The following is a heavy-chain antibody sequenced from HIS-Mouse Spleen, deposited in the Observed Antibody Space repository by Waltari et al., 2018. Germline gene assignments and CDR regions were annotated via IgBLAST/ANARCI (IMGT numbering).Heavy chain of an antibody. CDR3: ARDRMDSFDY. V-gene: IGHV3-7*01. CDR1: GFTFSRYW. Sequence: EVQLVESGGGLVQPGGSLRLSWSASGFTFSRYWMSWVRQAPGKGLEWVANIKQDGSEKYYVDSVKGRFTISRDNAKNSLYLQMNSLRAEDTAVYYCARDRMDSFDYWGQGTLVTVSS. J-gene: IGHJ4*02. CDR2: IKQDGSEK. D-gene: IGHD2-2*03.